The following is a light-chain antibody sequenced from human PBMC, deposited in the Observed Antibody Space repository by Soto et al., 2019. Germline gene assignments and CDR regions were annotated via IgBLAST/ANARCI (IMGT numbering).Light chain of an antibody. Sequence: DIQMTQFPSTLSASVGDRVTITCRASQTTNTWLAWYQQKPGTAPKLLIYDASGLEGGVPSRFSASGSGTEITLTISSMQTDDLAIYYCQQYISYQYTFGQGTKVDIK. J-gene: IGKJ2*01. CDR2: DAS. CDR1: QTTNTW. V-gene: IGKV1-5*01. CDR3: QQYISYQYT.